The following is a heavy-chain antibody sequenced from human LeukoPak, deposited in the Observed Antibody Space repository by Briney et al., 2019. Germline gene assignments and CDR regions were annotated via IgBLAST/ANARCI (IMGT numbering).Heavy chain of an antibody. Sequence: GRSLRLSCAASGFTFSSYAMSWVRQAPGKGLEWVSSISSSSSYLYYADSVKGRFTISRDNAKNSLYLQINSLRAEDTAVYYCARDRGYPSYMDVWGKGTTVTVSS. D-gene: IGHD3-10*01. J-gene: IGHJ6*03. V-gene: IGHV3-21*01. CDR3: ARDRGYPSYMDV. CDR1: GFTFSSYA. CDR2: ISSSSSYL.